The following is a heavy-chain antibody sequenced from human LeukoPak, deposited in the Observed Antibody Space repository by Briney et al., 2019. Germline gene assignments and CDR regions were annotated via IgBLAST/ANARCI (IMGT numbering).Heavy chain of an antibody. CDR1: GFTFSSYA. D-gene: IGHD3-3*01. J-gene: IGHJ4*02. CDR3: ARAPPVAIFGVVIIYFDY. V-gene: IGHV3-30-3*01. Sequence: GRSLRLSCAASGFTFSSYAMHWVRQAPGKGLEWVAVISYDGSNKYYADSVKGRFTISRDNSKNTLYLQMNSLRAEDTAVYYCARAPPVAIFGVVIIYFDYWGQGTLVTVSS. CDR2: ISYDGSNK.